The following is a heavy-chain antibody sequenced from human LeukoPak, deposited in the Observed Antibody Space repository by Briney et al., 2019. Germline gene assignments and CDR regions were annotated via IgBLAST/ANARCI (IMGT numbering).Heavy chain of an antibody. CDR2: ISSSSSYI. J-gene: IGHJ4*02. CDR3: AKDIAHTYGIDF. D-gene: IGHD5-18*01. Sequence: GGSLRLSCAASGFTFSSYTMNWVRQAPGKGLEWVSSISSSSSYIYYTDSVKGRFTISRDNAKNSLYLQMNSLKAEDTAFYYCAKDIAHTYGIDFWGQGTLVTVSS. V-gene: IGHV3-21*04. CDR1: GFTFSSYT.